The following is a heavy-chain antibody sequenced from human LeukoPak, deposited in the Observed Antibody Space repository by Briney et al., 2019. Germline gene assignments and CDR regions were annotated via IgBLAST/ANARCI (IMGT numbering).Heavy chain of an antibody. CDR2: INHSGST. Sequence: PSETLSLTCAVYGGSFSGYYWSWIRQPPGKGLEWIGEINHSGSTNYNPSLKSRVTISVDTSKSQFSLKLSSVTAAGTAVYYCATLGPAYGSGSYQWFDPGGQGTLVTVSS. CDR3: ATLGPAYGSGSYQWFDP. V-gene: IGHV4-34*01. J-gene: IGHJ5*02. CDR1: GGSFSGYY. D-gene: IGHD3-10*01.